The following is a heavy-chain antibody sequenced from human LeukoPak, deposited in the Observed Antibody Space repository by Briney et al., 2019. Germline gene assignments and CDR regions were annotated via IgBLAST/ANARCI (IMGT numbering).Heavy chain of an antibody. CDR3: ARDTRYSSGWNNWFDP. CDR2: ISSSSSTI. J-gene: IGHJ5*02. Sequence: GGSLRLSCVASGFSISIFSMDWVRQAPGKGLEWVSYISSSSSTIYYADSVKGRFTISRDNAKNSLYLQMNSLRAEDTAVYYCARDTRYSSGWNNWFDPWGQGTLVTVSS. D-gene: IGHD6-19*01. V-gene: IGHV3-48*01. CDR1: GFSISIFS.